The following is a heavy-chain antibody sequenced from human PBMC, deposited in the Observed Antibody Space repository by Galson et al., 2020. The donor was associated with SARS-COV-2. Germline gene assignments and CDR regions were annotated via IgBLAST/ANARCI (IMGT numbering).Heavy chain of an antibody. V-gene: IGHV1-2*02. J-gene: IGHJ2*01. CDR3: ARGPGRVGYDVAWYFGL. Sequence: ASVKASCKTSGYTFTDYYIHWVRQAPGQGLEWMGWNNPKFGGTNYAQKFQGRVTMTTDTSITTADMELSSLRSDDTAVYYCARGPGRVGYDVAWYFGLWGRGTLVLGSS. D-gene: IGHD5-12*01. CDR2: NNPKFGGT. CDR1: GYTFTDYY.